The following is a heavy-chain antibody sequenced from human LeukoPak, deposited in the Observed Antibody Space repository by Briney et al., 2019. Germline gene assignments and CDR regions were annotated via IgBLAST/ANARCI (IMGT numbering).Heavy chain of an antibody. D-gene: IGHD2-21*02. CDR2: INHCGST. Sequence: SETLSLTCAVYGGSFSGYYWSWIRQPPGKGLEWIGEINHCGSTNYNPSLKSRVTISVDTSKNQFSLKLSSVTAADTAVYYCARAEHIVVVTRGLYFDSWGQGTLITVSS. J-gene: IGHJ4*02. V-gene: IGHV4-34*01. CDR3: ARAEHIVVVTRGLYFDS. CDR1: GGSFSGYY.